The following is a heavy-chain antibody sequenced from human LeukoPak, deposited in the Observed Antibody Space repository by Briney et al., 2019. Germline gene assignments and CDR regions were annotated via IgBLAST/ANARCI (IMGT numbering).Heavy chain of an antibody. CDR1: EFTFSSYS. V-gene: IGHV3-30*02. J-gene: IGHJ6*03. Sequence: GGSLRLSCAGSEFTFSSYSMNWVRQAPGKGLEWVAYIQYDGSNEQYADSVKGRFSISRDSSKNILYLQMNSLRAEDTAVYYCAKDRCSNGIGCYYYYMDVWGKGTTVTISS. CDR3: AKDRCSNGIGCYYYYMDV. CDR2: IQYDGSNE. D-gene: IGHD2-8*01.